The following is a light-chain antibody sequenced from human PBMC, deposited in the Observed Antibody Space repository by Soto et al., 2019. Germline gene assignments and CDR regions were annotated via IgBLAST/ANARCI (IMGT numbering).Light chain of an antibody. Sequence: DIQMTQSPPSLSASVGDRVTITCRASQAISNFLAWYQQKPGNAPSLLIYEASTLQSGVPSRFSGRGSGKAFTLTISSLQPEDVANYYFQNQNAAPYAFGQGTKLESK. V-gene: IGKV1-27*01. J-gene: IGKJ2*01. CDR3: QNQNAAPYA. CDR2: EAS. CDR1: QAISNF.